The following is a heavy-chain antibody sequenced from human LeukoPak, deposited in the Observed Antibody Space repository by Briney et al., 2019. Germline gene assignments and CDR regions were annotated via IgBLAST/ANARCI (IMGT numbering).Heavy chain of an antibody. CDR3: ARVGFRYYYGMDV. D-gene: IGHD3-10*01. J-gene: IGHJ6*02. Sequence: PSETLSLTCAVYGGSFSGYYWSWIRQPPGKGLEWIGEINHSGSTNYNPSLKSRVTISVDTSKNQFSLKLSSVTAADTAVYYCARVGFRYYYGMDVWGQGTTVTVSS. CDR2: INHSGST. CDR1: GGSFSGYY. V-gene: IGHV4-34*01.